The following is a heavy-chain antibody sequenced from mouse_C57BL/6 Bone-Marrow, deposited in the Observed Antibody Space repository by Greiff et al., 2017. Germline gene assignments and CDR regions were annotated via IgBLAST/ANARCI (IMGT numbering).Heavy chain of an antibody. CDR2: IYPRSGNT. V-gene: IGHV1-81*01. Sequence: VQVVESGAELARPGASVKLSCKASGYTFTSYGISWVKQRTGQGLEWIGEIYPRSGNTYYNEKFKGKATLTADKSSSTAYMELRSLTSEDSAVYFCASLAWFAYWGQGTLVTVSA. CDR3: ASLAWFAY. CDR1: GYTFTSYG. J-gene: IGHJ3*01.